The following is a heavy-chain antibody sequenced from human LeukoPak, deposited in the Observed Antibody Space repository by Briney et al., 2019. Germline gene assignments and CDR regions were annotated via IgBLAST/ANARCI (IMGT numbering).Heavy chain of an antibody. CDR3: ARAVGGDYTTDFDY. CDR2: MNPTNDNA. Sequence: ASVKVSCKASGYTFITYDINWVRQATGQGLEWMGWMNPTNDNAGYAQKFQGRVTMTRDTSTSTAYMELSSLRSEDTAVYYCARAVGGDYTTDFDYWGQGTLVTVSS. CDR1: GYTFITYD. V-gene: IGHV1-8*02. J-gene: IGHJ4*02. D-gene: IGHD4-17*01.